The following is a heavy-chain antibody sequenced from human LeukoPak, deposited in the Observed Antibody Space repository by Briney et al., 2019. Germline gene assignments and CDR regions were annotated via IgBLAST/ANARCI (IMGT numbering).Heavy chain of an antibody. CDR1: GLTFSNYW. V-gene: IGHV3-7*05. Sequence: GGSLRLSCEVSGLTFSNYWMTWVRQAPGKGLEWVGHIKQDGSDKWYVGSVKGRFTISRDNAKNSLYLQMNSLRADDTAVYYCATSYSSSWYRSDGVDYWGQGTLVTVSS. D-gene: IGHD6-13*01. CDR2: IKQDGSDK. CDR3: ATSYSSSWYRSDGVDY. J-gene: IGHJ4*02.